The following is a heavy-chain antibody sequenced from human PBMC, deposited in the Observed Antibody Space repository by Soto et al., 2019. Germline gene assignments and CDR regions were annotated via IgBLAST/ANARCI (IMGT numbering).Heavy chain of an antibody. D-gene: IGHD5-18*01. Sequence: ASVKVSCKASGYTFTSYGISCVRQAPGQGLEWMGWISAYNGNTNYADSVKGRFTISRDNAKNSLYLQMNSLRDEGTAVYYCARDLGYGLFDYWGQGTLVTVSS. CDR3: ARDLGYGLFDY. J-gene: IGHJ4*02. V-gene: IGHV1-18*01. CDR2: ISAYNGNT. CDR1: GYTFTSYG.